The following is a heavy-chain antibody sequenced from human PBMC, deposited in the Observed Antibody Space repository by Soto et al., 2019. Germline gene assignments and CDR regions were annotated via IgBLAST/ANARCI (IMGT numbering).Heavy chain of an antibody. CDR1: GVNFCIFA. V-gene: IGHV3-23*01. CDR3: AKDQLYIRGVIHNWFDP. D-gene: IGHD3-10*02. CDR2: ISGGASNA. J-gene: IGHJ5*02. Sequence: GGSLRLSCAACGVNFCIFAVSWVRQAPGKGLEWISEISGGASNAFFADSVKGRFTISRDNSMNTLYLQMNSLRAEDTAVYYSAKDQLYIRGVIHNWFDPWGQGTLVTVSS.